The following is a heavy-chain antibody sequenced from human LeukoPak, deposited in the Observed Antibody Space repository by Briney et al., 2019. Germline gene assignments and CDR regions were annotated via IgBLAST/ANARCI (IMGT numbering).Heavy chain of an antibody. V-gene: IGHV3-21*01. D-gene: IGHD3-9*01. Sequence: NSGGSLGLSCAASGFTFSSYSMNWVRQAPGKGLEWVSSISSSSSYIYYADSVKGRFTISRDNAKNSLYLQMNSLRAEDTAVYYCARESPFDWLYFDYWGQGTLVTVSS. CDR1: GFTFSSYS. J-gene: IGHJ4*02. CDR2: ISSSSSYI. CDR3: ARESPFDWLYFDY.